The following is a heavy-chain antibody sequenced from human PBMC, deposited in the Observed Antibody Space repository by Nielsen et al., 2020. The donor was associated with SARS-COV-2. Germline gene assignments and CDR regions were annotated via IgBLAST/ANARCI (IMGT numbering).Heavy chain of an antibody. D-gene: IGHD3-22*01. CDR2: ISHRGST. J-gene: IGHJ4*02. V-gene: IGHV4-38-2*02. Sequence: SETLSLTCTVSGYSITIGYYWGWIRQAPGKGLEWIGSISHRGSTYYNPSLESRVTISRDTSKNQFSLRLSSVTAADTAVYYCARAKSAYYDSSGLTYFDFWGQGTLVTVSS. CDR3: ARAKSAYYDSSGLTYFDF. CDR1: GYSITIGYY.